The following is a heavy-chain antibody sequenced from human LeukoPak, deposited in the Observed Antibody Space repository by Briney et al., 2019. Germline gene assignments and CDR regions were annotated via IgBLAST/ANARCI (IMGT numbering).Heavy chain of an antibody. CDR3: ASDREDTANLHYFDY. V-gene: IGHV3-30-3*01. Sequence: PGRSLRLSCAPSGFTFSSYAMHWVRQAPGKGLEWVAVISYDGSNKYYADPVKGRFTISRDNSKNTLYLQMNSLRVEDTAVYYCASDREDTANLHYFDYWGQGTLVTVSS. CDR2: ISYDGSNK. CDR1: GFTFSSYA. J-gene: IGHJ4*02. D-gene: IGHD5-18*01.